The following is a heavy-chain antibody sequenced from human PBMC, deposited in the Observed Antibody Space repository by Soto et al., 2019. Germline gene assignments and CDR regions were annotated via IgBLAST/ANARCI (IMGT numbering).Heavy chain of an antibody. CDR2: ISYDGSNK. CDR3: AKEGAYCGGDCYFFDY. CDR1: GFTFSSYG. J-gene: IGHJ4*02. D-gene: IGHD2-21*02. Sequence: QVQLVESGGGVVQPGRSLRLSCAASGFTFSSYGMHWVRQAPGKGLEWVAVISYDGSNKYYADSVKGRFTISRDNSKNTLYLQMNSLRADDTAVYYCAKEGAYCGGDCYFFDYWGQGTLVTVSS. V-gene: IGHV3-30*18.